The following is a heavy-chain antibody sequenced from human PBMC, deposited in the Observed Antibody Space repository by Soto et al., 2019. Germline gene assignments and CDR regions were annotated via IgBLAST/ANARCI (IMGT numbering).Heavy chain of an antibody. V-gene: IGHV2-70*11. J-gene: IGHJ6*02. Sequence: SGPTLVNPTQTLTLTCTFSGFSLSTSGMCVSWIRQPPGKALEWLARIDWDDDKYYSTSLKTRLTISKDTSKNQVVLTMTNMDPVDTATYYCARTLGYYYDSSGSRKRAPYYYYGMDVWGQGTTVTVSS. CDR1: GFSLSTSGMC. CDR3: ARTLGYYYDSSGSRKRAPYYYYGMDV. D-gene: IGHD3-22*01. CDR2: IDWDDDK.